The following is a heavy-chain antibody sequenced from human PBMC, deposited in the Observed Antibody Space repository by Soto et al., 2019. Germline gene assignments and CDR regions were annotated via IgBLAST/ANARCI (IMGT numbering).Heavy chain of an antibody. CDR3: VRAPLDYYSADYFDN. Sequence: QVQLVQSGAELKRPGASVKVSCKASGYTFTNNDINWVRQATGQGLEWMGWMNPYSGNTGYAQKFQGRVTMTRDNSITTAYMELSCLRSEDTAVYYCVRAPLDYYSADYFDNWGQGTLVTVSS. V-gene: IGHV1-8*01. CDR1: GYTFTNND. J-gene: IGHJ4*02. D-gene: IGHD2-21*01. CDR2: MNPYSGNT.